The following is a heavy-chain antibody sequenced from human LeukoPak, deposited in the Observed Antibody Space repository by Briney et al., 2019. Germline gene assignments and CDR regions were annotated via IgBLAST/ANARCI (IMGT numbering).Heavy chain of an antibody. CDR3: ARDTFCAPFDP. J-gene: IGHJ5*02. D-gene: IGHD2/OR15-2a*01. V-gene: IGHV3-74*01. CDR2: ISGGGANP. Sequence: GGSLRLSCAASGFAFNTYGMHWVRQVPGKGLVWVSRISGGGANPIYADSVKGRFTISRDNAKTTLYLQMNSLRAEDTAVYYCARDTFCAPFDPWGQGTLVTVSS. CDR1: GFAFNTYG.